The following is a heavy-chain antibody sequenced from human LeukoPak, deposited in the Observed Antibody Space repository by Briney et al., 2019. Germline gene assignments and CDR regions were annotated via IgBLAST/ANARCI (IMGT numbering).Heavy chain of an antibody. J-gene: IGHJ4*02. CDR1: GLTFSSYV. Sequence: GGSLRLSCAASGLTFSSYVMSWVRQAPGKGLEWVSSIRGSGGSTYYADSVKGRFTISRDNSKNTLYLQMNSLRAEDTAVYYCAKSASDRMTFDYWGQGTLVTVSS. CDR3: AKSASDRMTFDY. V-gene: IGHV3-23*01. D-gene: IGHD1-14*01. CDR2: IRGSGGST.